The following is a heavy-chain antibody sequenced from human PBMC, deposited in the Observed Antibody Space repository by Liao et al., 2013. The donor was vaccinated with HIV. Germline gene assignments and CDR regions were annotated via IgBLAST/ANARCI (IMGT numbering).Heavy chain of an antibody. D-gene: IGHD2-8*01. J-gene: IGHJ4*02. CDR2: FFPGGRT. CDR3: CREPTGEDVDLMDFSFDY. CDR1: GVSVNTYY. V-gene: IGHV4-4*07. Sequence: QVQLRESGPGLAKPSETLSLTCTVSGVSVNTYYWSWIRQPAGQGLEWMGHFFPGGRTNYNPSLKSRITTVSRHVQEPSSPSRLNSVTAADTAVYFCCREPTGEDVDLMDFSFDYWGRGNPGHRLL.